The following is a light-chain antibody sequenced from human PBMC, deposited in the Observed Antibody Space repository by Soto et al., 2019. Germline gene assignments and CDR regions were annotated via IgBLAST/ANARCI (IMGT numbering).Light chain of an antibody. CDR2: AAS. CDR3: QQYNSYS. J-gene: IGKJ1*01. Sequence: DIPLTQSPSSLSACVGDRVPITCRASQSISSYLNWHQQKPGKAPKLLIYAASSLQSGVPSRFSGSGSGTEFTLTISSLQPDDFATYYCQQYNSYSFGQGTRWIS. CDR1: QSISSY. V-gene: IGKV1-39*01.